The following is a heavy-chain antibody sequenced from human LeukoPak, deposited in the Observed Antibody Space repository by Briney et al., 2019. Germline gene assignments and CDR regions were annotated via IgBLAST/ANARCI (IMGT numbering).Heavy chain of an antibody. CDR3: AKDLGYYDFWSGYYTSHYYYYYMDV. CDR1: GFTFSSYA. V-gene: IGHV3-23*01. J-gene: IGHJ6*03. D-gene: IGHD3-3*01. CDR2: ISGSGGST. Sequence: GGSLRLSFTASGFTFSSYAMSWVRQAPGKGLEWVSAISGSGGSTYYADSVKGRFTISRDNSKNTLYLEMNSLRAEDTAVYYCAKDLGYYDFWSGYYTSHYYYYYMDVWGKGTTVTVSS.